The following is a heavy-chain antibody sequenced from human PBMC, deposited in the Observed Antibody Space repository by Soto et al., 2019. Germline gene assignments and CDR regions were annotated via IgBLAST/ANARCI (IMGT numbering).Heavy chain of an antibody. V-gene: IGHV3-33*01. J-gene: IGHJ4*02. CDR2: IWYDGSNK. D-gene: IGHD2-15*01. Sequence: QVQLVESGGGVVQPGRSLRLSCAASGFTFSSYGMHWVRQAPGKGLEWVAVIWYDGSNKYYADSVKGRFTISRDNSKNTLYLQMNSLRAEDTAVYYCARDQGEGILPDCGQGNMVTVSS. CDR3: ARDQGEGILPD. CDR1: GFTFSSYG.